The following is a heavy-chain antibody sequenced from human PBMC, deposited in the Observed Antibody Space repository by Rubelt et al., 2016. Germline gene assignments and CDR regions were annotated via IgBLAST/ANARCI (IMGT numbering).Heavy chain of an antibody. CDR3: ARDVGGNSVLYYFDY. V-gene: IGHV1-18*01. Sequence: QVQLVQSGAEVEKPGASVKVSCKASGYTFTSYGISWVRQAPGQGLEWMGWISAYNGNTNYAQKIQGRVTMTTDTSTSTAYMELRSLRSDDTAVYYCARDVGGNSVLYYFDYWGQGTLVTVSS. CDR1: GYTFTSYG. J-gene: IGHJ4*02. CDR2: ISAYNGNT. D-gene: IGHD4-23*01.